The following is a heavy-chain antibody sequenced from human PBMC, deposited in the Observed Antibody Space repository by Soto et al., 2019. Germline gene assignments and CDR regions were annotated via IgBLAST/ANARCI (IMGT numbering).Heavy chain of an antibody. D-gene: IGHD5-18*01. CDR1: GGSISSSSYY. CDR2: IYYSGST. Sequence: PSETLSLTCTVSGGSISSSSYYWGWIRQPPGKGLEWIGSIYYSGSTYYNPSLKSRVTISVDTSKNQFSLKLSSVTAADTAVYYCARGIYSYGLVFDYWGQGTLVTAPQ. CDR3: ARGIYSYGLVFDY. V-gene: IGHV4-39*01. J-gene: IGHJ4*02.